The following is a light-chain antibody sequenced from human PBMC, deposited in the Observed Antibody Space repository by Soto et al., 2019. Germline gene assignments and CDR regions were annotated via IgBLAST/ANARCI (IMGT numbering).Light chain of an antibody. CDR2: AAS. V-gene: IGKV1D-12*01. J-gene: IGKJ5*01. CDR1: QVMSSW. Sequence: DIQMTQSPSSVSASVGDTVTINCRASQVMSSWLAWYQQRPGKAPKLLIFAASTLQSGVPSRFSGSGSRTEFTLTITDLQPEDVATYYCQQADTLPITFGQGTRLEMK. CDR3: QQADTLPIT.